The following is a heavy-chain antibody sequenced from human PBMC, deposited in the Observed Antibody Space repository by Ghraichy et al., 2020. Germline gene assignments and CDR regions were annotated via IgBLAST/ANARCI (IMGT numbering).Heavy chain of an antibody. CDR1: GFTFSTSD. Sequence: LSLTCAASGFTFSTSDMNWVRQAPGKGLEWVSFISNSGGSKYYVDSVKGRFTISRDNSKNTLYLQMNSLRAEDTAIYYCAKEGRGYTPGYWGQGTLVTVSS. CDR2: ISNSGGSK. V-gene: IGHV3-23*01. J-gene: IGHJ4*02. CDR3: AKEGRGYTPGY. D-gene: IGHD5-24*01.